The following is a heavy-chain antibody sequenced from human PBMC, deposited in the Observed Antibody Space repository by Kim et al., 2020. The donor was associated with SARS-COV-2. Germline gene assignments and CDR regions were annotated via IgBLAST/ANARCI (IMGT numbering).Heavy chain of an antibody. CDR1: GFTFSSCA. CDR2: IGAGGGST. J-gene: IGHJ4*02. Sequence: GGSLRLSCAASGFTFSSCAMSWVRQAPGKGLEWVSAIGAGGGSTYYADSVKGRFTISRDNSKNTLYLQMNSLRAEDTAVYFCAKVTGVEYGGYWGQGTLVTVSS. D-gene: IGHD3-3*01. CDR3: AKVTGVEYGGY. V-gene: IGHV3-23*01.